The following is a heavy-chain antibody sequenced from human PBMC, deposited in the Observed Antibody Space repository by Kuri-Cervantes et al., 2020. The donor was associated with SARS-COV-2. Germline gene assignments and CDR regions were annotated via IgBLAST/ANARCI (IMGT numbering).Heavy chain of an antibody. CDR2: ISHDGKNK. CDR3: AKDRVGVQDF. D-gene: IGHD2-21*01. Sequence: GESLKISCVASGFNFSTTDMHWVRQAPGKGLEWVALISHDGKNKKCIASGKGRFTISRDNSQNTLYLHMKSLRSEDTAMYYCAKDRVGVQDFWGQGTLVTVSS. J-gene: IGHJ4*02. V-gene: IGHV3-30*18. CDR1: GFNFSTTD.